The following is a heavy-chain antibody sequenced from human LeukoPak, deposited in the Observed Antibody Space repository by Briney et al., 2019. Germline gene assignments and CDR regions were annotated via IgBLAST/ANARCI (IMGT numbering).Heavy chain of an antibody. V-gene: IGHV3-21*01. CDR2: ISGSSYHI. J-gene: IGHJ4*02. CDR1: GFTFSSYA. CDR3: ASGTIVGARGADN. Sequence: GGSLRLSCAASGFTFSSYAMGWVRQAPGKALEWVSSISGSSYHIYYADSVKGRFTIPRDNANNLLYLQMNSLRAEDTAVYYCASGTIVGARGADNWGQGTLVTLSS. D-gene: IGHD1-26*01.